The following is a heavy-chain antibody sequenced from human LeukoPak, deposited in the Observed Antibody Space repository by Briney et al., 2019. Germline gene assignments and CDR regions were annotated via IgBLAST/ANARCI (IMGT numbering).Heavy chain of an antibody. CDR3: ARDAPRAEAGPSDY. V-gene: IGHV1-69*04. Sequence: VASVKVSCKASGGTFSSYAISWVRQAPGQGLEWMGRIIPILGIANYAQKFQGRVTITADKSTSTAYMELCSLRSEDTAVYYCARDAPRAEAGPSDYWAREPWSPSPQ. CDR2: IIPILGIA. D-gene: IGHD6-13*01. CDR1: GGTFSSYA. J-gene: IGHJ4*02.